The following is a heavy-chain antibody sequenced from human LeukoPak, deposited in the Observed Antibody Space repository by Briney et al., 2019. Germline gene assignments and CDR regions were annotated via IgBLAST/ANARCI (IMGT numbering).Heavy chain of an antibody. CDR2: IRYDGSNK. CDR3: AKLLVSAARRSGGNYYMDV. J-gene: IGHJ6*03. Sequence: PGRSLRLSCAASGFTFSSYAVHWVRQAPGKGLEWVAFIRYDGSNKYYADSVKGRFTISRDNSKNTLYLQMNSLRAEDTAVYYCAKLLVSAARRSGGNYYMDVWGKGTTVTVSS. V-gene: IGHV3-30*02. D-gene: IGHD6-6*01. CDR1: GFTFSSYA.